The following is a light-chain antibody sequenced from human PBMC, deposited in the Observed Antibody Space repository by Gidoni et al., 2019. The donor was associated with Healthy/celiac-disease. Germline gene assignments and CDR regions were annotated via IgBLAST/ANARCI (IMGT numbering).Light chain of an antibody. Sequence: QSALTQPPSASGPPGQSVTISCTGTSSDVGGYNYVPWYQQHPGKAPKLMIYEVSKRPSGVPDRFSGSKSDNTASLTVSGLQAEDEADYYCSSYAGSNTVFGGGTKLTVL. CDR1: SSDVGGYNY. CDR3: SSYAGSNTV. J-gene: IGLJ2*01. CDR2: EVS. V-gene: IGLV2-8*01.